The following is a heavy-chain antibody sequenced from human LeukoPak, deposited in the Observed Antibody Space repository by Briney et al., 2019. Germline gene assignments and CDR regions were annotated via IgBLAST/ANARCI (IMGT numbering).Heavy chain of an antibody. D-gene: IGHD5-18*01. J-gene: IGHJ4*02. Sequence: SGGSLRLSCAASGFTFSSYGMHWVRQAPGKGLEWVAVIWYDGSNKYYADSVKGRFTISRDNSKNTLYLQMNSLRAEDTAVYYCAKDHTASVTSPDYWGQGTLVTVSS. CDR2: IWYDGSNK. CDR3: AKDHTASVTSPDY. V-gene: IGHV3-33*06. CDR1: GFTFSSYG.